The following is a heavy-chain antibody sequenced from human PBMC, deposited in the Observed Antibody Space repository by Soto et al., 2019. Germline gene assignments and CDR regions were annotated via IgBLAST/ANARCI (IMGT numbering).Heavy chain of an antibody. Sequence: QVQLVQSGTEVKKPGASVKVSCKASGYSFTSYGISWVRQAPGQGLEWMGWISVYNSNTKYAQKLQGRVTMTRDTSTSTAYMELRSLRSDDTAVYYCARDRHYASGGANWFDPWGQGTLVAVFS. J-gene: IGHJ5*02. CDR1: GYSFTSYG. V-gene: IGHV1-18*01. CDR3: ARDRHYASGGANWFDP. D-gene: IGHD3-10*01. CDR2: ISVYNSNT.